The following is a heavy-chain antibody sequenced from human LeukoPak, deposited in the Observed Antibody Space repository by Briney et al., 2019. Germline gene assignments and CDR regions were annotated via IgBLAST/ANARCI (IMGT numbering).Heavy chain of an antibody. J-gene: IGHJ4*02. CDR1: GFTFSSYA. CDR2: ISGSGGST. CDR3: AKARGLRPFVYY. V-gene: IGHV3-23*01. D-gene: IGHD3-16*01. Sequence: GGSLRLSCAASGFTFSSYAMSWVRQAPGKGLEWVSAISGSGGSTYYADSVKGRFTISRDNSRNTLYLQMNSLRAEDTAVYYCAKARGLRPFVYYWGQGTLVTVSS.